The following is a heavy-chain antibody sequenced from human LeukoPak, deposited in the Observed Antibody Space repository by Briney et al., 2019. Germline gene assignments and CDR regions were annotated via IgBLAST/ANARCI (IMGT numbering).Heavy chain of an antibody. V-gene: IGHV4-34*01. D-gene: IGHD3-10*01. Sequence: PSETLSLTCAVYGGSFSGYYWSWIRQPPGKGLEWIGEINHSGSTNYNPSLKSRVTISVDTSKNQFSLKLSSVTAADTAVYYCARSRGYYGSGSYGPNWFDPWGQGTLVTVSS. CDR1: GGSFSGYY. CDR3: ARSRGYYGSGSYGPNWFDP. J-gene: IGHJ5*02. CDR2: INHSGST.